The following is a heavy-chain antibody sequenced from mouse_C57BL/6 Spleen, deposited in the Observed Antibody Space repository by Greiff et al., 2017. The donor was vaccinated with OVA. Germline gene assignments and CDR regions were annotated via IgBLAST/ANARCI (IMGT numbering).Heavy chain of an antibody. CDR2: IYPGDGDT. Sequence: QVHVKQSGAELVKPGASVKISCKASGYAFSSYWMNWVKQRPGKGLEWIGQIYPGDGDTNYNGKFKGKATLTADKSSSTAYMQLSSLTSEDSAVYFCARSLYYYGSSYNWYFDVWGTGTTVTVSS. V-gene: IGHV1-80*01. J-gene: IGHJ1*03. CDR3: ARSLYYYGSSYNWYFDV. CDR1: GYAFSSYW. D-gene: IGHD1-1*01.